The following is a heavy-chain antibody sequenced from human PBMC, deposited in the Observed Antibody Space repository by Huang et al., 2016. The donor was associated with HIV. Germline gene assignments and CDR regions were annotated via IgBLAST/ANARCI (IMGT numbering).Heavy chain of an antibody. D-gene: IGHD3-16*01. J-gene: IGHJ4*02. CDR3: ARTKGEFDF. Sequence: QIHLVQSGPEVKQPGASVKVSCKASGYKFHIYEITWVRQTPGQGLEWMGWISGDKVSTRCAQKFQDRLTMTTDVSTSTAYLELRSLRLDDTAVYYCARTKGEFDFWGQGALVTVSS. V-gene: IGHV1-18*04. CDR2: ISGDKVST. CDR1: GYKFHIYE.